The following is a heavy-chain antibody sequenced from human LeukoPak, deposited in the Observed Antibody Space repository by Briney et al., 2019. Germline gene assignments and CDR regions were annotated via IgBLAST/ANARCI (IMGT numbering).Heavy chain of an antibody. D-gene: IGHD3-3*01. CDR2: ISGSGGST. CDR3: AKDTPSPNFWSGPGAY. J-gene: IGHJ4*02. V-gene: IGHV3-23*01. CDR1: GFTFSSYA. Sequence: GGSLRLSCAASGFTFSSYAMSWVRQAPGKGLEWVSAISGSGGSTYYADSVKGRFTISRDNSKNTLYLQMNSLRAEDTAVYYCAKDTPSPNFWSGPGAYWGQGTLVTVSS.